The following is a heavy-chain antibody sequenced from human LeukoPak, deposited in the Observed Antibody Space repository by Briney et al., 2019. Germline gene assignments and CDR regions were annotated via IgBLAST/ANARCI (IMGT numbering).Heavy chain of an antibody. CDR2: IQQDGSKK. D-gene: IGHD6-19*01. CDR3: ASGSGWYFDY. J-gene: IGHJ4*02. CDR1: GFTFSSHW. V-gene: IGHV3-7*01. Sequence: PGGSLRLSSAASGFTFSSHWMSWVRQAPGKGLEWVANIQQDGSKKYYVDSVKGRFTISRDNAKNSLCPQMNSLRAEDTAIYYCASGSGWYFDYWGQGTLVTVSS.